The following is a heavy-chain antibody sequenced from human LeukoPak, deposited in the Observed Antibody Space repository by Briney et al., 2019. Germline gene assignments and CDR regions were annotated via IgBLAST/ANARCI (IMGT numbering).Heavy chain of an antibody. CDR1: GFTFDDYA. V-gene: IGHV3-9*03. J-gene: IGHJ4*02. CDR2: ISWNSGSI. CDR3: AKSSDSGFWSGYFDY. Sequence: PGRSLRLSCAASGFTFDDYAMHWARQAPGKGLEWVSGISWNSGSIGYADSVKGRFTISRDNAKNSLYLQMNSLRAEDMALYYCAKSSDSGFWSGYFDYWGQGTLVTVSS. D-gene: IGHD3-3*01.